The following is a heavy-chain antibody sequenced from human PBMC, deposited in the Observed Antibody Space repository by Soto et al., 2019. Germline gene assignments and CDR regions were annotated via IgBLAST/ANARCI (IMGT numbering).Heavy chain of an antibody. CDR1: GYTFTSYY. D-gene: IGHD2-15*01. V-gene: IGHV1-46*03. CDR3: ATYCSGGTCPPGPRN. CDR2: FNPGGGST. Sequence: QVQLVQSGAEVKKPGASVKVSCKASGYTFTSYYMHWVRQAPGQGLEWMGIFNPGGGSTSYAQKFQGRVTMTRDTSTSTIYMEVSSLRSEDTAVYYCATYCSGGTCPPGPRNWGQGTMVTVSS. J-gene: IGHJ3*01.